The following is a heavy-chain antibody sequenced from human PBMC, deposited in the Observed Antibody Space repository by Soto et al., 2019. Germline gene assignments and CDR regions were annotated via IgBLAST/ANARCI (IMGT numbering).Heavy chain of an antibody. CDR1: GFTFSSYS. Sequence: PGGSLRLSCAASGFTFSSYSMNWVRQAPGKGLEWVSSISSSSSYIYYADSVKGRFTISRDNAKNSLYLQMNSLRAEDTAVYYCARVPTLDYSNYGGPIDYWGQGTLVTVSS. J-gene: IGHJ4*02. CDR2: ISSSSSYI. V-gene: IGHV3-21*01. CDR3: ARVPTLDYSNYGGPIDY. D-gene: IGHD4-4*01.